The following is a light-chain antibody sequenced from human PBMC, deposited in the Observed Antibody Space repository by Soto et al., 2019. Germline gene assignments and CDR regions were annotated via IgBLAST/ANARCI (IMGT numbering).Light chain of an antibody. CDR1: SSNVGRFKL. CDR3: CSYAGGSTWV. Sequence: QSALTQPASVSGSPGQSITISCTGASSNVGRFKLVSWYQQHSGKAPKLMIFEVTKRPSGVSNRFSGSKSDNTASLTISGLRAEDEADYYCCSYAGGSTWVFGGGTTLTVL. V-gene: IGLV2-23*02. J-gene: IGLJ3*02. CDR2: EVT.